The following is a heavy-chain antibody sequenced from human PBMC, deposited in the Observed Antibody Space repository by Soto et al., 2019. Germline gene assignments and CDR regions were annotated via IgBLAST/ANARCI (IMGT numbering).Heavy chain of an antibody. CDR2: IYYSGST. J-gene: IGHJ6*02. V-gene: IGHV4-59*01. CDR1: GGSISSYY. D-gene: IGHD3-3*01. CDR3: AREGGLHQEWLYGMDV. Sequence: PSETLSLTCTVSGGSISSYYWSWIRQPPGKGLEWIGYIYYSGSTNYNPSLKSRVTISVDTSKNQFSLKLSSVTAADTAVYYCAREGGLHQEWLYGMDVWGQGTTVTVSS.